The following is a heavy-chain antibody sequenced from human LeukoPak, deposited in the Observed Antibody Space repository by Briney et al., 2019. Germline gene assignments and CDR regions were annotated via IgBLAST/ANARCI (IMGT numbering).Heavy chain of an antibody. Sequence: SETLSLTCTVSGGSISSYYWSWIRQPAGKGLEWIGRIYTSGSTNYNPSLKSRVTMSVDTSKNQFSLKLSSVTAADTAVYYCAREARSGSYFDYWSQGTLVTVSS. V-gene: IGHV4-4*07. CDR1: GGSISSYY. CDR3: AREARSGSYFDY. J-gene: IGHJ4*02. CDR2: IYTSGST. D-gene: IGHD1-26*01.